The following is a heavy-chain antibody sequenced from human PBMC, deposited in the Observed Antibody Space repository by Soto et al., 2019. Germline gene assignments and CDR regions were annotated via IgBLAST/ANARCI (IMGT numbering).Heavy chain of an antibody. CDR3: ASSSDYGDY. Sequence: SETLSLTCTVSGGSISSYYWSWIRQPPGKGLEWIGYIYYSGSTNYNPSLKSRVTISVDTSKNQFSLKLSSVTAADTAVYYCASSSDYGDYWGQGTLVTVSS. J-gene: IGHJ4*02. V-gene: IGHV4-59*01. CDR1: GGSISSYY. D-gene: IGHD4-17*01. CDR2: IYYSGST.